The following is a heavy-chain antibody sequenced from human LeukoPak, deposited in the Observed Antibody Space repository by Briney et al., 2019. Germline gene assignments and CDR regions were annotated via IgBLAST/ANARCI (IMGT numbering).Heavy chain of an antibody. J-gene: IGHJ5*02. CDR3: ARAPLGIVVVPAATRNNWFDP. Sequence: ASVKVSCKASGYTFTSYGISWVRQAPGQGLEWMGWISAYNGNTNYAQKLQGRVTMTTGTSTSTAYMELRSLRSDDTAVYYCARAPLGIVVVPAATRNNWFDPWGQGTLVTVSS. CDR2: ISAYNGNT. CDR1: GYTFTSYG. V-gene: IGHV1-18*01. D-gene: IGHD2-2*01.